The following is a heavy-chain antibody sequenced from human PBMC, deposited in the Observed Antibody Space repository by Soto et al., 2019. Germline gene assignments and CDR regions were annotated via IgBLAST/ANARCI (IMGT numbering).Heavy chain of an antibody. CDR2: IIPIFGTA. V-gene: IGHV1-69*13. CDR3: ARDNSSSPLTPGEFFDY. CDR1: RWLLSSYA. J-gene: IGHJ4*02. Sequence: GGSVKEFFKASRWLLSSYAISWVRPAAGQGLEWMGGIIPIFGTANYAQKFQGRVTITADESTSTAYMELSSLRSEDTAVYYCARDNSSSPLTPGEFFDYWGQGTLVTVSS. D-gene: IGHD6-13*01.